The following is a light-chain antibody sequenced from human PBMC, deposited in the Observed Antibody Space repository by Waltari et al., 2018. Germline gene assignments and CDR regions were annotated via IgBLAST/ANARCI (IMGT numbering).Light chain of an antibody. J-gene: IGLJ3*02. CDR3: SSYTSSSTWV. V-gene: IGLV2-14*01. Sequence: QSPLTQPASVSGSPGQSISISCAGTSSDVGVYNYVSWYQQHPGKAPKLMIYEVSNRPSGISNRFSGSKSDNTASLTISGLQAEDEADYYCSSYTSSSTWVFGGGTKLTVL. CDR2: EVS. CDR1: SSDVGVYNY.